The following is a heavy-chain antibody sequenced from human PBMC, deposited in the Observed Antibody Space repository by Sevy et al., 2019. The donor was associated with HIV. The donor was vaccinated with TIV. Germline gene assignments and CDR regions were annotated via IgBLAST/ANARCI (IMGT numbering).Heavy chain of an antibody. D-gene: IGHD3-22*01. V-gene: IGHV3-30*04. Sequence: GGSLRLSCAASGFTFSSYAMHWVRQAPGKGLEWVAIISYDGSNKYYADSVKGRLTISRDNSKNTLYLQMNSLRAEDTAVYYCARDCVRGVYFDNTMDPWGQGILVTVSS. CDR3: ARDCVRGVYFDNTMDP. CDR2: ISYDGSNK. J-gene: IGHJ5*02. CDR1: GFTFSSYA.